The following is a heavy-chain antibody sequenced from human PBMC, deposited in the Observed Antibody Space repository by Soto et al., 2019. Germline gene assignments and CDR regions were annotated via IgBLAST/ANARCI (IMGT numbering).Heavy chain of an antibody. V-gene: IGHV1-69*06. CDR1: GGTFSSYA. CDR2: IIPIFGTA. J-gene: IGHJ6*02. Sequence: KVSCKASGGTFSSYAISWVRQAPGQGLEWMGGIIPIFGTANYAQKFQGRVTITADKSTSTAYMELSSLRSEDTAVYYCAREGGRAAGLSYGMDVWGQGTTVTVSS. D-gene: IGHD6-13*01. CDR3: AREGGRAAGLSYGMDV.